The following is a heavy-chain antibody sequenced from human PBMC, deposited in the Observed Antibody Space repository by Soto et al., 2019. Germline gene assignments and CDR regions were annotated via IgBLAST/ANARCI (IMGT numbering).Heavy chain of an antibody. Sequence: GGSLRLSCAASEFIFSSYGMHWVRQAPGKGLEWVAGISYDGSKEYYVDSMKGRFTISRDNSNNTLFLQMNSLRAEDTAVYYCAKDSYYHDTSGYYVFDYWGRGTLVTVSS. V-gene: IGHV3-30*18. CDR1: EFIFSSYG. CDR3: AKDSYYHDTSGYYVFDY. CDR2: ISYDGSKE. J-gene: IGHJ4*02. D-gene: IGHD3-22*01.